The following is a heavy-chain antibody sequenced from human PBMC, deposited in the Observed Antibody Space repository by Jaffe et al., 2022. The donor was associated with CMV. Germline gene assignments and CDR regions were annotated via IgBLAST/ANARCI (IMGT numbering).Heavy chain of an antibody. D-gene: IGHD2-2*01. J-gene: IGHJ4*02. CDR3: ARDGLYCSSTSCALDY. CDR1: GFTFSSYG. CDR2: IWYDGSNK. V-gene: IGHV3-33*01. Sequence: QVQLVESGGGVVQPGRSLRLSCAASGFTFSSYGMHWVRQAPGKGLEWVAVIWYDGSNKYYADSVKGRFTISRDNSKNTLYLQMNSLRAEDTAVYYCARDGLYCSSTSCALDYWGQGTLVTVSS.